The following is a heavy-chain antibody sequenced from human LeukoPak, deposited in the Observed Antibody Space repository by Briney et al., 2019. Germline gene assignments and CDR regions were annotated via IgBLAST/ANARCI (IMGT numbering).Heavy chain of an antibody. V-gene: IGHV7-4-1*02. CDR1: GYSFSSYA. J-gene: IGHJ4*02. Sequence: ASVKVSRKASGYSFSSYAMNWLRQAPGQGLEWMGWINTNTGNPTYAQGFTGRFVFSLDTSVSTAYLEINSLKAEDTAVYHCARGRDYIYFDYWGQGSLVAVSS. CDR3: ARGRDYIYFDY. D-gene: IGHD4-11*01. CDR2: INTNTGNP.